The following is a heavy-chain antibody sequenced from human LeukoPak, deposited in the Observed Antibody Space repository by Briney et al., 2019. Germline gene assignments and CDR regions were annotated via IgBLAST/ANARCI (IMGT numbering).Heavy chain of an antibody. D-gene: IGHD1-1*01. Sequence: GGSLRLSCAASGFTFSSYRMNWVRQAPGKGLEGVSYISSSSSTIYHADSVKGRFTISRDNATNSLYLQMNSLRAEDTAVYYCASGAIVGTSRFAYWGQGTLVTVSS. CDR3: ASGAIVGTSRFAY. CDR2: ISSSSSTI. J-gene: IGHJ4*02. CDR1: GFTFSSYR. V-gene: IGHV3-48*01.